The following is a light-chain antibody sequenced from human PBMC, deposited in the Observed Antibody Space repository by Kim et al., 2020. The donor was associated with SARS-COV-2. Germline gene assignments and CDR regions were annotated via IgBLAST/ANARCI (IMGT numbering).Light chain of an antibody. J-gene: IGKJ1*01. CDR1: QSVLYSSNNKNY. V-gene: IGKV4-1*01. Sequence: ATTNCKSSQSVLYSSNNKNYLAWYQQKPGQPPKLLIYWASTREAGVPDRFSGSGSGTDFTLTISSLQAEDVAGYYCQQYDSTPRTFGQGAKVDIK. CDR2: WAS. CDR3: QQYDSTPRT.